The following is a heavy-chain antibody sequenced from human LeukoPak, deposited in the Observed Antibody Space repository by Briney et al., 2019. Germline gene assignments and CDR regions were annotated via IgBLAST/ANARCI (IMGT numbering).Heavy chain of an antibody. D-gene: IGHD5-18*01. Sequence: GESLKISCKGSGYRFTNYWIGWVRQMPGKGLEWMGTIDPSDSYTNYSPSFQGHVTISADKSISTAYLQWSSLKASDTAMYYCARHANQGYGYSHFDYWAQGTLVTVSS. V-gene: IGHV5-10-1*01. J-gene: IGHJ4*02. CDR3: ARHANQGYGYSHFDY. CDR2: IDPSDSYT. CDR1: GYRFTNYW.